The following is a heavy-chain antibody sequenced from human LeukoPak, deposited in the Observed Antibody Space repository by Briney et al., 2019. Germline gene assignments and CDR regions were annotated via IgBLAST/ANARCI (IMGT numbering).Heavy chain of an antibody. J-gene: IGHJ5*02. D-gene: IGHD5-24*01. Sequence: SETLSLTCTVSGDSISKDYYCWAWIRQPPGRGLEWIGTIYNNANTYYNPPLESRVTMSVDTSKNQISLTLTSVTAADTAVYYCARDHIDGFNPNNWFDPWGQGTLVTVSS. CDR1: GDSISKDYYC. V-gene: IGHV4-39*07. CDR3: ARDHIDGFNPNNWFDP. CDR2: IYNNANT.